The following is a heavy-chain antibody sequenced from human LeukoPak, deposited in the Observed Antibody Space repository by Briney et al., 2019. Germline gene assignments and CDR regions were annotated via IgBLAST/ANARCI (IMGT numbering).Heavy chain of an antibody. J-gene: IGHJ4*02. CDR2: IRYDGSNK. V-gene: IGHV3-30*02. Sequence: RGSLRLSCAASGFTFSSYGMHWVRQAPGKGLEWVAFIRYDGSNKYYADSVKGRFTISRDNSKNTLYLQMNSLRAEDTAVYYCATHYAFGGVIVIGGGTQIANYFDYWGQGTLVTVSS. CDR1: GFTFSSYG. D-gene: IGHD3-16*02. CDR3: ATHYAFGGVIVIGGGTQIANYFDY.